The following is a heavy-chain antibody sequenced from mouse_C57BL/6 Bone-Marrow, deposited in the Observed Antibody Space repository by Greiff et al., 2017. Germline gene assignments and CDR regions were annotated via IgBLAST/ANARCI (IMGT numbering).Heavy chain of an antibody. V-gene: IGHV7-1*01. J-gene: IGHJ1*03. D-gene: IGHD1-1*01. CDR2: SRNTANDYTS. Sequence: EVKLMESGGGLVQSGRSLRLSCATSGFTFSDFYMEWVRQAPGQGLAWIAESRNTANDYTSDYSASVKGRFIVSSDTSQSILYLQMKALRAEDTAIEYCARDATGSSYCYFDDWGTGTPVTVSA. CDR1: GFTFSDFY. CDR3: ARDATGSSYCYFDD.